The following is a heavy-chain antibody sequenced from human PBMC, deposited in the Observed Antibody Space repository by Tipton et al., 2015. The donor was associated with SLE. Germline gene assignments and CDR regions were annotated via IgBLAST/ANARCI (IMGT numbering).Heavy chain of an antibody. CDR2: IYYSGST. J-gene: IGHJ3*02. Sequence: TLSLTCTVSGGSISSYYWSWIRQPPGKGLEWIGYIYYSGSTNYNPSLKSRVTISVDTSKNQFSLKLTSVTAADTAVYYCARSDYYDSSGYYSYAFDIWGHGTMVPVSS. CDR3: ARSDYYDSSGYYSYAFDI. D-gene: IGHD3-22*01. CDR1: GGSISSYY. V-gene: IGHV4-59*08.